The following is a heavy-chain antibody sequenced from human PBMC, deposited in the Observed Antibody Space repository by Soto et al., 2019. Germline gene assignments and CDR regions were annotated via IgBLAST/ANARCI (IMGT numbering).Heavy chain of an antibody. CDR2: IYPGNSDT. D-gene: IGHD6-6*01. CDR1: GYSFTSYG. J-gene: IGHJ4*02. CDR3: ARRGYSTSYGLHFDY. V-gene: IGHV5-51*01. Sequence: GESLKISCKGSGYSFTSYGIGWVRQMPGKGLELMGIIYPGNSDTRYSPSFQGQVTISAVKSINTAYMQWLSLNASDTAMSYCARRGYSTSYGLHFDYWGQGTLVTVSS.